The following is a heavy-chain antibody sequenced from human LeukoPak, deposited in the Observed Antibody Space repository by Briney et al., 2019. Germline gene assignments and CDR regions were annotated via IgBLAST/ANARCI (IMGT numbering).Heavy chain of an antibody. V-gene: IGHV4-31*02. CDR1: GGSISSGDYY. D-gene: IGHD5-18*01. CDR3: ARAPRDTNSWYYFDH. Sequence: SETLSLTCTVSGGSISSGDYYWSWIRQHPGKGLEWMGYIYYSGNTYYNPSLKSRLTISVDTSKNQFSLKLSSVTAADTAVYYCARAPRDTNSWYYFDHWAQGTLVSVSS. J-gene: IGHJ4*02. CDR2: IYYSGNT.